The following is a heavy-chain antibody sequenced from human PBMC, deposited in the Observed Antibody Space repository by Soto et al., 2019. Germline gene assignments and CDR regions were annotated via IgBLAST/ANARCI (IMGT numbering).Heavy chain of an antibody. CDR2: IGTAGDT. J-gene: IGHJ6*02. V-gene: IGHV3-13*01. Sequence: PRGSLRLSCAASGFTFSSYDMHWVRQATGKGLEWVSAIGTAGDTYYPGSVKGRFTISRENAKNSLYLQMNSLRAGDTAVYYCARGMMVEDGMDVWGQGTTVTVSS. CDR1: GFTFSSYD. CDR3: ARGMMVEDGMDV. D-gene: IGHD3-16*01.